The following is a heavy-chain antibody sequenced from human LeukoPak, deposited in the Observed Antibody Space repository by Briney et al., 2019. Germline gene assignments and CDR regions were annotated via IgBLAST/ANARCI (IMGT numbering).Heavy chain of an antibody. CDR3: ARDLTSGPTRHDY. V-gene: IGHV3-74*01. D-gene: IGHD2-8*01. J-gene: IGHJ4*02. CDR2: ISSDGRST. CDR1: GFTFSSYW. Sequence: GGSLRLSCAASGFTFSSYWMHWVRQAPGKGLVWVSRISSDGRSTSHADSVKGRFTISRDNAKNSLYLQMNSLRAEDTAVYYCARDLTSGPTRHDYWGQGTLVTVSS.